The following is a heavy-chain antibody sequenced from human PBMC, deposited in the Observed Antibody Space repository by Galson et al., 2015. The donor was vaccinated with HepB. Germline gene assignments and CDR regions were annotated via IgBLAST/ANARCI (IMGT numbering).Heavy chain of an antibody. J-gene: IGHJ6*02. CDR1: GFSFTSYW. Sequence: SLRLSCAASGFSFTSYWIGWVRQMPGKGLEWMGIIYPGDSDTRYSPSFQGQVTISADKSISTAYLQWSSLKASDTAMYYCARTRGTPWDGMDVWGQGTTVTVSS. V-gene: IGHV5-51*01. D-gene: IGHD2-15*01. CDR2: IYPGDSDT. CDR3: ARTRGTPWDGMDV.